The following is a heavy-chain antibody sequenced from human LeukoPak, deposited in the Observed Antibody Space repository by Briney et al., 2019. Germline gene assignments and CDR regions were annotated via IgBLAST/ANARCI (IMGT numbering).Heavy chain of an antibody. D-gene: IGHD3-9*01. Sequence: SVKVSCKASGGTFSSYAISWVRQAPGQGLEGMGRIIPILGIANYAQKFQGRVTITADKSTSTAYMELSSLRSEDTAVYYCARVAYDILTGLPDDYWGQGTLVTVSS. J-gene: IGHJ4*02. CDR3: ARVAYDILTGLPDDY. CDR2: IIPILGIA. V-gene: IGHV1-69*04. CDR1: GGTFSSYA.